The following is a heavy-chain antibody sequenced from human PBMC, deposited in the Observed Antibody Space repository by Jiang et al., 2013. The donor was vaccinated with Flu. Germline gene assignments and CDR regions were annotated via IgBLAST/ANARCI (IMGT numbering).Heavy chain of an antibody. Sequence: QLVESGGGLVQPGGSLRLSCAASGFTFSSYAMSWVRQAPGKGLEWVSAISGSGGSTYYADSVKGRFTISRDNSKNTLYLQMNSLRAEDTAVYYCAKEGDILTGYYRAPYFDYWGQGTLVTVSS. CDR2: ISGSGGST. CDR3: AKEGDILTGYYRAPYFDY. D-gene: IGHD3-9*01. V-gene: IGHV3-23*04. CDR1: GFTFSSYA. J-gene: IGHJ4*02.